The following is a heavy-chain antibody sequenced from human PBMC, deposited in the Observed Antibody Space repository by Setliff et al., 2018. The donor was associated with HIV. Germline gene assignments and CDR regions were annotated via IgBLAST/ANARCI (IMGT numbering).Heavy chain of an antibody. V-gene: IGHV3-23*01. CDR2: ISGSGGST. Sequence: PGGSLRLSCAASGFTFSSYAMSWVRQAPGKGLEWVSAISGSGGSTYYADSVKGRFTISRDNSKNTLYLLMNSLRAGDTAVYYCAKRRQLAEDYYWGQGTLVTVSS. J-gene: IGHJ4*02. D-gene: IGHD6-6*01. CDR1: GFTFSSYA. CDR3: AKRRQLAEDYY.